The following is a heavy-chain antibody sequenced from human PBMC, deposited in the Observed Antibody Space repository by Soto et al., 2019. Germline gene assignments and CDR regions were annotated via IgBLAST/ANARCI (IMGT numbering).Heavy chain of an antibody. CDR2: INHSGST. CDR3: ARAEYGSGSYYDYYGMDV. CDR1: GGSFSGYY. J-gene: IGHJ6*02. Sequence: SETLSLTCAVYGGSFSGYYWSWIRQPPGKGLEWIGEINHSGSTNYNPSLKSRVTISVDTSKNQFSLKLSSVTAADTAVYYCARAEYGSGSYYDYYGMDVWGQGTTVTVSS. D-gene: IGHD3-10*01. V-gene: IGHV4-34*01.